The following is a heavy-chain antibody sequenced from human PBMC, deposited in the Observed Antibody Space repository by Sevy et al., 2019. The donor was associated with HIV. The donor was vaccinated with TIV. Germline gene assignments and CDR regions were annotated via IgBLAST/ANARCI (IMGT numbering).Heavy chain of an antibody. V-gene: IGHV3-11*01. D-gene: IGHD6-13*01. J-gene: IGHJ6*02. CDR2: ISSSGSTI. Sequence: GGSLRLSCAASGFTFSDYYMSWIRQAPGKGLEWVSYISSSGSTIYYADSVKGRFTISRDNSKNTLYLQMNSLRVEDTAVYYCAKGDSTFYGMHVWGQGTTVTVSS. CDR3: AKGDSTFYGMHV. CDR1: GFTFSDYY.